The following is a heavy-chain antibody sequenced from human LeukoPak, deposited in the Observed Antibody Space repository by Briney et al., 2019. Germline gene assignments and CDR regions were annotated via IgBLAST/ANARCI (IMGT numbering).Heavy chain of an antibody. Sequence: GGSLRLSCAASGFTFSSYTFHWVRQAPGKGLEWEAVQDGNNKYYTDSVKGRFTISRDNSKNTLYLQMNSLRAEDTAVYYCARDDRGYSGYHFVHWGQGTLVTVSS. J-gene: IGHJ4*02. CDR1: GFTFSSYT. CDR3: ARDDRGYSGYHFVH. V-gene: IGHV3-30-3*01. CDR2: QDGNNK. D-gene: IGHD5-12*01.